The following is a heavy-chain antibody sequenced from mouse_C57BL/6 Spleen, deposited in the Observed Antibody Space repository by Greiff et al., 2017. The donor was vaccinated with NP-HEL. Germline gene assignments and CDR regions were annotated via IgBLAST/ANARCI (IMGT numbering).Heavy chain of an antibody. CDR1: GFTFSDYG. CDR2: ISSGSSTI. D-gene: IGHD4-1*01. CDR3: ARKNWAYAMDY. V-gene: IGHV5-17*01. J-gene: IGHJ4*01. Sequence: DVQLQESGGGLVKPGGSLKLSCAASGFTFSDYGMHWVRQAPEKGLEWVAYISSGSSTIYYADTVKGRFTISRDNAKNTLFLQMTSLRSEDTAMYYCARKNWAYAMDYWGQGTSVTVSS.